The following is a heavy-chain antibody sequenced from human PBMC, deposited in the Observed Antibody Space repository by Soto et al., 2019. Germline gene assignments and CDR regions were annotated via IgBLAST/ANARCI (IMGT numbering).Heavy chain of an antibody. Sequence: SETLSLTCAVYGGSFSGYYWSWIRQPPGKGLEWIGEINHSGSTNYNPSLKSRVTISVDTSKNQFSLKLSSVTAADTAVYYCARGDRYDILTGTYYYYMDVWGKGTTVTVSS. D-gene: IGHD3-9*01. CDR1: GGSFSGYY. CDR2: INHSGST. V-gene: IGHV4-34*01. J-gene: IGHJ6*03. CDR3: ARGDRYDILTGTYYYYMDV.